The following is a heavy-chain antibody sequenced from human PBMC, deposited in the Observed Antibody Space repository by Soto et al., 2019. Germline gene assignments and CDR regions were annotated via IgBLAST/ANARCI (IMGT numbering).Heavy chain of an antibody. J-gene: IGHJ4*02. CDR1: GGSFSGYY. CDR2: INHSGST. D-gene: IGHD3-9*01. V-gene: IGHV4-34*01. CDR3: ARGVWATGYLPDRHFDY. Sequence: PSETLSLTCAVYGGSFSGYYWSWIRQPPGKGLEWIGEINHSGSTNYNPSLKSRVTISVDTSKNQFSLKLSSVTAADTAVYYCARGVWATGYLPDRHFDYWGQGTLVTVSS.